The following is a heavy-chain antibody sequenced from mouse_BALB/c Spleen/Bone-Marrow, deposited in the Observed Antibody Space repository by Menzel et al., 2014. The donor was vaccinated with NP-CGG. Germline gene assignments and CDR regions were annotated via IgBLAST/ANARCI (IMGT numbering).Heavy chain of an antibody. CDR3: ASYYGSSWYFDV. CDR1: GYSFTGYT. CDR2: INPYNGGT. Sequence: EVQLQQSGPELVKPGASMKISCKTSGYSFTGYTMNWGKRSHGKNLEWIGLINPYNGGTGYNQKFKGKATLTVDKSSSTAYMELFSLTSEDSAVYYCASYYGSSWYFDVWGAGTTVTVSS. J-gene: IGHJ1*01. D-gene: IGHD1-1*01. V-gene: IGHV1-18*01.